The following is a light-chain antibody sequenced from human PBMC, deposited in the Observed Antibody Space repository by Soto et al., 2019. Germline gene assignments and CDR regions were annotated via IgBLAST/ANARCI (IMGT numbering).Light chain of an antibody. J-gene: IGKJ1*01. CDR3: QQYGSSPWT. CDR1: QSVSGSY. Sequence: EIVLTQSPGSLSLSPGQRATLSCRASQSVSGSYLAWYQQKPGQPPRLLIYGASSRATGIPDRFSGSGSGTAFTLTISRLEPEDFAVYYCQQYGSSPWTFGQGTKVEIK. V-gene: IGKV3-20*01. CDR2: GAS.